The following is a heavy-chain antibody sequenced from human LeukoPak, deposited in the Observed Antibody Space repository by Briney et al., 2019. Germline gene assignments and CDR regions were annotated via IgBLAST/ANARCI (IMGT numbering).Heavy chain of an antibody. D-gene: IGHD4-17*01. J-gene: IGHJ4*02. CDR3: ARTYGDYVPDY. CDR1: GYTFTSYD. CDR2: INPNSGGT. Sequence: ASVKVSCKASGYTFTSYDINWVRQATGQGLEWMGWINPNSGGTNYAQKFQGRVTMTRDTSISTAYMELSRLRSDDTAVYYCARTYGDYVPDYWGQGTLVTVSS. V-gene: IGHV1-2*02.